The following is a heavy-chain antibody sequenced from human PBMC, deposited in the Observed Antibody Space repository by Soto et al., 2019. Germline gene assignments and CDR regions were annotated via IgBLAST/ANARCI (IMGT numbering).Heavy chain of an antibody. CDR1: GFTVSSHY. CDR2: IQSGGST. Sequence: EVQLVETGRNLVQPGGSLRLSCAASGFTVSSHYMNWVRQAPGKGLEWVSLIQSGGSTFYADSVKGRFTISRDNSKNTLFLQMNSLRVEDTAMYYCSRDDVYCSGGSCYGVPIDVWGRGTTGTVSS. D-gene: IGHD2-15*01. V-gene: IGHV3-66*01. J-gene: IGHJ6*03. CDR3: SRDDVYCSGGSCYGVPIDV.